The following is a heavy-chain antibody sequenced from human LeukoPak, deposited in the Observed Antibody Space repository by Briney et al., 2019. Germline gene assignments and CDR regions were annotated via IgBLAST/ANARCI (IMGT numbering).Heavy chain of an antibody. CDR1: GFTFSSYA. D-gene: IGHD7-27*01. J-gene: IGHJ4*02. CDR2: ISYDGSNK. V-gene: IGHV3-30-3*01. Sequence: PGRSLRLSCAASGFTFSSYAMHWVRQAPGKGLEWVAVISYDGSNKYYADSVKGRFTISRDNSKNTLYLQMNSLRAEDTAVYYCASPNWVNWGQGTLVTVSS. CDR3: ASPNWVN.